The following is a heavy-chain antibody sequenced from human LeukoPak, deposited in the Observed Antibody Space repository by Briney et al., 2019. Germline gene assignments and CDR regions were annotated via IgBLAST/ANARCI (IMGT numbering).Heavy chain of an antibody. D-gene: IGHD3-10*01. CDR2: ISWNSGSI. CDR1: GFTFDDYA. Sequence: GGSLRLSCAASGFTFDDYAMHWVRQAPGKGLEWVSGISWNSGSIGYADSVKGRFTISRDNAKNSLYLQMNSLRAEDTAVYYCARNLNGDYYGSGSYYNPEGVFDYWGQGTLVTVSS. J-gene: IGHJ4*02. CDR3: ARNLNGDYYGSGSYYNPEGVFDY. V-gene: IGHV3-9*01.